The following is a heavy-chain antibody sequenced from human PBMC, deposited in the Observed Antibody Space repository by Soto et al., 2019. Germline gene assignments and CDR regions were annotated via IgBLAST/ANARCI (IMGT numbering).Heavy chain of an antibody. J-gene: IGHJ5*02. Sequence: SETLALTCTVSGGSISSSSYYWGWIREPPGRGLEWIGSIHYHGSTYYNPSLKSRVTISGDTWKNQFSLTLSSVAADETALDHCVGSKIFRVVTQMKWFDPWCQRTLVTVS. V-gene: IGHV4-39*01. CDR3: VGSKIFRVVTQMKWFDP. CDR2: IHYHGST. CDR1: GGSISSSSYY. D-gene: IGHD3-3*01.